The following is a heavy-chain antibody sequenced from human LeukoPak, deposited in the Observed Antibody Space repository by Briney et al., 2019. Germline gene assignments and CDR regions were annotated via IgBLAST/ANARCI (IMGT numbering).Heavy chain of an antibody. J-gene: IGHJ4*02. V-gene: IGHV1-18*01. Sequence: ASVKVSCKASGYTFISFGIAWVRQAPGQGLEWVGWISAYNGNTNSAQNLQGRVTMTRNTSISTAYMELSSLRSEDTAVYYCARIPSLGPNDYWGQGTLVTVSS. D-gene: IGHD7-27*01. CDR2: ISAYNGNT. CDR1: GYTFISFG. CDR3: ARIPSLGPNDY.